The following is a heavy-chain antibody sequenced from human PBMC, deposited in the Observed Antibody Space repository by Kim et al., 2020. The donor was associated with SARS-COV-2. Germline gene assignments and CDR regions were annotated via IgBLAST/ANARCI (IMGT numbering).Heavy chain of an antibody. V-gene: IGHV3-23*01. D-gene: IGHD2-21*01. CDR3: LKGGWGWIWDY. Sequence: GGSLRLSCTTSGFTFTGHAMSWVRQAPGKGLEWVSSIDDSDGTTYYVDSVKGRFSISRDDSKNTLYLQMSALRADDTAAYYCLKGGWGWIWDYWGQGTL. CDR2: IDDSDGTT. J-gene: IGHJ4*02. CDR1: GFTFTGHA.